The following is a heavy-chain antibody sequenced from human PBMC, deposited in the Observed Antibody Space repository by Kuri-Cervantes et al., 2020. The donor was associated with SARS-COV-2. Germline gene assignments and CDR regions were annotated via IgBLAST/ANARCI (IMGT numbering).Heavy chain of an antibody. CDR3: ARDQGYSSGWFDY. Sequence: ASVKVSCKASGYTFTGYYMHWVRQAPGQGLEWMGWINPNSGGTNYAQKFQGRVTMTRDTSTSTVYMELSSLRSDDTAVYYCARDQGYSSGWFDYWGQGTLVTVSS. CDR2: INPNSGGT. V-gene: IGHV1-2*02. CDR1: GYTFTGYY. J-gene: IGHJ4*02. D-gene: IGHD6-19*01.